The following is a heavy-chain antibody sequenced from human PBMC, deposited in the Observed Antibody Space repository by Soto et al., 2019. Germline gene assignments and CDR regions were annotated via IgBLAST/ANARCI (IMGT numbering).Heavy chain of an antibody. J-gene: IGHJ5*02. CDR1: GGTFSSYA. V-gene: IGHV1-69*06. CDR3: ARETGYCSGGSCDDWFDP. CDR2: IIPIFGTA. D-gene: IGHD2-15*01. Sequence: QVQLVQSGAEVKKPGSSVKVSCKASGGTFSSYAISWVRQAPGQGLEWMGGIIPIFGTANYAQKFQGRVTITADKSTSTAYMDLSSLRSDDPAVYYCARETGYCSGGSCDDWFDPWGQGTLVTVSS.